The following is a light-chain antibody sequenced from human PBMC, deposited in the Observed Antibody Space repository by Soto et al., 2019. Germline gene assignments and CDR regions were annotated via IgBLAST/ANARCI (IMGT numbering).Light chain of an antibody. CDR1: SSDLDANNY. CDR2: EVT. J-gene: IGLJ3*02. V-gene: IGLV2-14*01. Sequence: QSALTQPASVSASPGQSITISCTGTSSDLDANNYVSWYQQHPDKPPKLIIYEVTNRPSGVSSRFSGSKSGNTASLTISGLQAEDGADYYCSSYTSSSTLVFGGGTKVTVL. CDR3: SSYTSSSTLV.